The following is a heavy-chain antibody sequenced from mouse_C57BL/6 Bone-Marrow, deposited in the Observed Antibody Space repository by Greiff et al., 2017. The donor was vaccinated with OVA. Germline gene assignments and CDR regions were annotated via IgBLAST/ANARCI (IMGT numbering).Heavy chain of an antibody. CDR2: IDPENGDT. CDR1: GFNIKDDY. D-gene: IGHD1-1*01. J-gene: IGHJ3*01. CDR3: IMRYYGSSPWFAY. V-gene: IGHV14-4*01. Sequence: EVQLQQSGAELVRPGASVTLSCTASGFNIKDDYMHWVKQRPEQGLEWIGWIDPENGDTDYASKFQGKATITADTSSNTAYLQLSSLTSEDTAVYYCIMRYYGSSPWFAYWGQGTLVTVSA.